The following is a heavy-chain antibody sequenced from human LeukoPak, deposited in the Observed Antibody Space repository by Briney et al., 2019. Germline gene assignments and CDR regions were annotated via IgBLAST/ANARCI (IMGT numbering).Heavy chain of an antibody. V-gene: IGHV3-21*01. D-gene: IGHD5-12*01. CDR1: GFTFSSYA. CDR2: ISSSSSYI. J-gene: IGHJ3*02. CDR3: ATWLPDAFDI. Sequence: GGSLRLSCAASGFTFSSYAMSWVRQAPGKGLEWVSAISSSSSYIYYADSVKGRFTISRDNAKNSLYLQMNSLRAEDTAVYYCATWLPDAFDIWGQGTMVTVSS.